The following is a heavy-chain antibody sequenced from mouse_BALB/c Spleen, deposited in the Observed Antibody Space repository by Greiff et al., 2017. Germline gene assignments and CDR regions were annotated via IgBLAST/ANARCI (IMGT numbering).Heavy chain of an antibody. CDR3: ARVQSPQLGRGAMDY. D-gene: IGHD4-1*02. V-gene: IGHV2-2*02. Sequence: QVQLLQSGPGLVQPSQSLSITCTASGFSLTSYGVHWVRQSPGKGLEWLGVIWSGGSTDYNAAFISRLSISKDNSKSQVFFKMNSLQANDTAIYYCARVQSPQLGRGAMDYWGQGTSVTVSS. CDR2: IWSGGST. J-gene: IGHJ4*01. CDR1: GFSLTSYG.